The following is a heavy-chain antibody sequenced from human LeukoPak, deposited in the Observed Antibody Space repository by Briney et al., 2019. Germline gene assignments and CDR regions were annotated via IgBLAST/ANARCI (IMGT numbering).Heavy chain of an antibody. CDR3: VKDLYSSSFDS. V-gene: IGHV3-64D*09. CDR1: GFTXRXXG. J-gene: IGHJ4*02. CDR2: ISSYGGSK. Sequence: GGSLRLSCSASGFTXRXXGMXWVXXAPGKXLEYVSXISSYGGSKYYADLVKGTFTISRDNSKNTLYLQMSSLRAEDTDVYYCVKDLYSSSFDSWGQGTLVTVSS. D-gene: IGHD2-8*01.